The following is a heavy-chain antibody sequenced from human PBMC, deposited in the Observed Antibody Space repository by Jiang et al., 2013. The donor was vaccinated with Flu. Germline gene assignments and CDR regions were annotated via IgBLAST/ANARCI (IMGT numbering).Heavy chain of an antibody. CDR3: ARAHYCTNGVCVDY. CDR1: GFTFSSYS. V-gene: IGHV3-21*01. CDR2: ISSSSSYI. Sequence: SGGGLVKPGGSLRLSCAASGFTFSSYSMNWVRQAPGKGLEWASSISSSSSYIYYADSVKGRFTISRDNAKNSLYLQMNSLRAEDTAVYYCARAHYCTNGVCVDYWGQGTLVTVSS. D-gene: IGHD2-8*01. J-gene: IGHJ4*02.